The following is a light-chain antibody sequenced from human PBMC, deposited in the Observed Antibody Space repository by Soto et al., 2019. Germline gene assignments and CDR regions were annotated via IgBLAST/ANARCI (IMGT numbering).Light chain of an antibody. J-gene: IGKJ3*01. CDR2: GAS. CDR1: QSVSSS. V-gene: IGKV3-15*01. Sequence: EIVMTQSPATLSVSPGERVTLSCRASQSVSSSLARYQQKPGQAPRLLIYGASTRATGIPARFSGSGSGTEFTLTISSLQSEDFAVYYCQQYNNWPPFTFGPGTQVDIK. CDR3: QQYNNWPPFT.